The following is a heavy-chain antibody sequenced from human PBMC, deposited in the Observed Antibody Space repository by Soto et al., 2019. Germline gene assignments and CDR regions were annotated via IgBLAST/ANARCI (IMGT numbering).Heavy chain of an antibody. Sequence: PSETLSLTCAVSGDSISSGYYWAWLRQPPGKGLEWIGSIYHSGSTYYNPSLKSRVTISVDTSKNQFSLKLSSVTAADTAVYYCARDKTTVTHPAYYYGMDVWGQGTTVTVSS. CDR2: IYHSGST. J-gene: IGHJ6*02. D-gene: IGHD4-17*01. CDR1: GDSISSGYY. V-gene: IGHV4-38-2*02. CDR3: ARDKTTVTHPAYYYGMDV.